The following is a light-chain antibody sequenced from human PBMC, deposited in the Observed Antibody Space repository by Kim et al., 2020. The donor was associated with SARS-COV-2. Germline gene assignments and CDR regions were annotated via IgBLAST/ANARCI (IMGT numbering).Light chain of an antibody. V-gene: IGLV3-19*01. CDR1: SLSTFY. J-gene: IGLJ2*01. CDR2: GKT. Sequence: ALEQTVRITCQGDSLSTFYASWYQQNPGQAPILLTYGKTNRPSGIPDRFSGSSSGNTASLTVTGAQAVDEADYYCNSRDNSGDHVVFGGGTQLTVL. CDR3: NSRDNSGDHVV.